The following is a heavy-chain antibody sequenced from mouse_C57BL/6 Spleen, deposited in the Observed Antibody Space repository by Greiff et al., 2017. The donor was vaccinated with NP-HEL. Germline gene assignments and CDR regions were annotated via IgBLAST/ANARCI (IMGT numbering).Heavy chain of an antibody. V-gene: IGHV14-4*01. CDR3: TPSYYSNGVFAY. CDR1: GFNIKDDY. D-gene: IGHD2-5*01. Sequence: VQLKQSGAELVRPGASVKLSCTASGFNIKDDYMHWVKQRPEQGLEWIGWIDPENGDTEYASKFQGKATITADTSSNTAYLQLSSLTSEDTAVYYCTPSYYSNGVFAYWGQGTLVTVSA. J-gene: IGHJ3*01. CDR2: IDPENGDT.